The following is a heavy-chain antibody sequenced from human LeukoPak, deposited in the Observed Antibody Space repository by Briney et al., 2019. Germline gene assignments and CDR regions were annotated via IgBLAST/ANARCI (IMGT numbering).Heavy chain of an antibody. J-gene: IGHJ4*02. CDR2: IIPIFGTA. CDR3: ARARDWAGYSYGFYY. V-gene: IGHV1-69*13. CDR1: GGTFSSYA. D-gene: IGHD5-18*01. Sequence: SVKVSCKASGGTFSSYAISWVRQAPGQGLEWMGGIIPIFGTANYAQKFQGRVTITADESTSTAYMELSSLRSEDTAAYYCARARDWAGYSYGFYYWGQGTLVTVSS.